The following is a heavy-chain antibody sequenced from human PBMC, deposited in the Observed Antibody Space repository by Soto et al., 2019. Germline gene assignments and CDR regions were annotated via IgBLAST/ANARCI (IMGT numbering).Heavy chain of an antibody. CDR3: VKAWYNDVGGYYFDY. J-gene: IGHJ4*02. CDR1: GFTFSSYW. D-gene: IGHD3-10*02. CDR2: IKEDGSGK. V-gene: IGHV3-7*01. Sequence: EVQLVESGGGLVQPGGSLRLSCAASGFTFSSYWMTWVRQAPGKGLEWVANIKEDGSGKYYVDSVKGRFTISRDNTKNSLYLQLNSLRAEDTATYYGVKAWYNDVGGYYFDYWGQGTLVTVSS.